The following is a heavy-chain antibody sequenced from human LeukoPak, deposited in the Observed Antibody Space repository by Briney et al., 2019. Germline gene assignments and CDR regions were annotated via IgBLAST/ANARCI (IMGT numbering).Heavy chain of an antibody. Sequence: GGSLRLSCAASGFTVSSNYMSWVRQAPGKGLEWVSVIYSGGSTYYADSVKGRFTISRDNSKDTLYLQMNSLRAEDTAVYYCARDYSSSWSDYWGQGTLVTVSS. CDR3: ARDYSSSWSDY. V-gene: IGHV3-66*01. CDR2: IYSGGST. D-gene: IGHD6-13*01. J-gene: IGHJ4*02. CDR1: GFTVSSNY.